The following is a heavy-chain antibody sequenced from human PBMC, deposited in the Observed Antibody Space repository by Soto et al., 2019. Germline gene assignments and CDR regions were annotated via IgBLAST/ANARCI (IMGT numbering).Heavy chain of an antibody. CDR3: AKDFRPGLIVPTKSGFDP. CDR1: GFPFSTYA. Sequence: EVQLLESGGGLVQRGGSLRLSCEASGFPFSTYAMTWVRQVPGKGLEWVSTTSNGGNTEFAESVRDRFTVFRDNSKNTIYLQMSSRRAEDSAIYFCAKDFRPGLIVPTKSGFDPWGQGTPVTVSS. J-gene: IGHJ5*02. V-gene: IGHV3-23*01. CDR2: TSNGGNT. D-gene: IGHD2-15*01.